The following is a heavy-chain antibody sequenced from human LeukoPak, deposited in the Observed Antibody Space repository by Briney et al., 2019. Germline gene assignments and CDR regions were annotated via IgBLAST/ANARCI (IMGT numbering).Heavy chain of an antibody. D-gene: IGHD3-22*01. CDR3: ARGGQSKYDSSGYLNYFDY. V-gene: IGHV3-64*01. CDR2: ISSNGGST. J-gene: IGHJ4*02. CDR1: GFTFSVDV. Sequence: PGGSLRLSCAASGFTFSVDVMYWVRQAPGKGLEYVSSISSNGGSTYYANSVKGRFTISRDNSKNTLYLQMGSLRAEDMAVYYCARGGQSKYDSSGYLNYFDYWGQGPLVTVSS.